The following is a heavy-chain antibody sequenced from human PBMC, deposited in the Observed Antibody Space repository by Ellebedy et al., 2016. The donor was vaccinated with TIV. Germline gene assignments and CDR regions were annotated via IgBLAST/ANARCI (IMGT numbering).Heavy chain of an antibody. J-gene: IGHJ6*02. V-gene: IGHV3-74*01. D-gene: IGHD5-24*01. CDR2: INRDGSST. CDR1: EFTFSSHW. CDR3: AKPIGQMTQFQHAMDV. Sequence: GGSLRLSXAASEFTFSSHWMHWVRQAPGKGLVWVSRINRDGSSTGYADSVKGRFTISRDNSKNTLYLQMNSLRAEDTAVYYCAKPIGQMTQFQHAMDVWGQGTTVTVSS.